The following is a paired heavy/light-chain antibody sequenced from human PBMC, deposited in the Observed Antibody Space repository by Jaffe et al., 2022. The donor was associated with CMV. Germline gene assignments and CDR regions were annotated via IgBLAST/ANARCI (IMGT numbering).Heavy chain of an antibody. V-gene: IGHV1-8*01. CDR1: GYTFTSYD. CDR3: ARELGGIAAAGRGFYYYYGMDV. D-gene: IGHD6-13*01. J-gene: IGHJ6*02. CDR2: MNPNSGNT. Sequence: QVQLVQSGAEVKKPGASVKVSCKASGYTFTSYDINWVRQATGQGLEWMGWMNPNSGNTGYAQKFQGRVTMTRNTSISTAYMELSSLRSEDTAVYYCARELGGIAAAGRGFYYYYGMDVWGQGTTVTVSS.
Light chain of an antibody. Sequence: SYVLTQPPSVSVAPGKTARITCGGNNIGSKSVHWYQQKPGQAPVLVIYYDSDRPSGIPERFSGSNSGNTATLTISRVEAGDEADYYCQVWDSSSDHPRMVFGGGTKLTVL. CDR3: QVWDSSSDHPRMV. J-gene: IGLJ2*01. V-gene: IGLV3-21*04. CDR2: YDS. CDR1: NIGSKS.